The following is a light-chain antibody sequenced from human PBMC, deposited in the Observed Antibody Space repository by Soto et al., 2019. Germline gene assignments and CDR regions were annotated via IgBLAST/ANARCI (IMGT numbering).Light chain of an antibody. J-gene: IGKJ1*01. V-gene: IGKV3-20*01. CDR2: GAS. CDR3: QQYGSSGT. CDR1: QFVSSTY. Sequence: EVVLTQSPGTLSLSPGARATLSCRASQFVSSTYLAWYQQRPGQAPRLLIYGASSRATGIPDRFSGGGSETDFTLTISRLESEDFAVYYCQQYGSSGTFGQGTKVDIK.